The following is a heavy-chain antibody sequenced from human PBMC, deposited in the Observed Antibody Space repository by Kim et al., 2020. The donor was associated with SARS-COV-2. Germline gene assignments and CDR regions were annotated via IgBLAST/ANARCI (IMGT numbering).Heavy chain of an antibody. Sequence: GGSLRLSCAASGFTFSSYGMHWVRQAPGKGLEWVAVISYDGSNKYYADSVKGRFTISRDNSKNTLYLQMNSLRAEDTAVYYCAKMYGSGSYSYDAFDIWGQGTMVTVSS. J-gene: IGHJ3*02. CDR1: GFTFSSYG. D-gene: IGHD3-10*01. CDR3: AKMYGSGSYSYDAFDI. CDR2: ISYDGSNK. V-gene: IGHV3-30*18.